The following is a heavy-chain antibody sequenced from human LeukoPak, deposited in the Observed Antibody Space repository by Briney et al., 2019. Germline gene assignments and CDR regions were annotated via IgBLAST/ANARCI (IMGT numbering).Heavy chain of an antibody. CDR2: INWNGGST. Sequence: PGGSLRLSCAASGFTFDDYGMSWVRQAPGKGQECVSGINWNGGSTGYADSVKGRFTISRDNAKNSLYTQMNSLRAEDTALYHCASSCSSTSCYGRDVWGKGTTVTVSS. J-gene: IGHJ6*04. CDR3: ASSCSSTSCYGRDV. D-gene: IGHD2-2*01. V-gene: IGHV3-20*01. CDR1: GFTFDDYG.